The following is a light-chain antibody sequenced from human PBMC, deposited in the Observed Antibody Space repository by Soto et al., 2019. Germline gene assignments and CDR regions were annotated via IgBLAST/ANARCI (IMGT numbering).Light chain of an antibody. V-gene: IGKV2-28*01. CDR1: QSLLHSNGYKY. CDR2: LGS. CDR3: MQALQTPYS. J-gene: IGKJ2*03. Sequence: DIVMTQSPLSLPVTPGEPASISCRSSQSLLHSNGYKYLDWYLQKPGQSPQLLIYLGSNRASGVPDRFSGSGSGTDFTLKISRVEAEDIGVSYCMQALQTPYSFGQGTKLEIK.